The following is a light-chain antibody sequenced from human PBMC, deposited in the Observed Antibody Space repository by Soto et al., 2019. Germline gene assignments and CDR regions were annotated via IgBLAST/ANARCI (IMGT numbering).Light chain of an antibody. J-gene: IGKJ1*01. CDR2: DAS. V-gene: IGKV1-5*01. CDR1: QSISHW. Sequence: DIQMTQSPATLSASVGDSVTITCRASQSISHWLAWYQQKPGKAPKFLIYDASSLESGVPSRFSGSGSGTEFTLTISSLQPDDFATYYCQQYDSVLGTFGPGTKVAIK. CDR3: QQYDSVLGT.